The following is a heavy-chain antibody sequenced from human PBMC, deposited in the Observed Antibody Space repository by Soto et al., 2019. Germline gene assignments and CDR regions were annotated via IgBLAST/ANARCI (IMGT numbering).Heavy chain of an antibody. J-gene: IGHJ6*02. V-gene: IGHV4-39*01. Sequence: SETLSLNCTVSGGSISSSSYYWGWIRQPPGKGLEWIGNVYYGGSTYYNPSLKSRVTISVETSKSQFSLKLSSVTAADTAVYYCAGGDYYHSSGYYFYYYTMDVWGQGTTVTVSS. CDR1: GGSISSSSYY. CDR3: AGGDYYHSSGYYFYYYTMDV. CDR2: VYYGGST. D-gene: IGHD3-22*01.